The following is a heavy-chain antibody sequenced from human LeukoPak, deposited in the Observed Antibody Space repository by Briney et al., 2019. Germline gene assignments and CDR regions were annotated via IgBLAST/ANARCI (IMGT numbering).Heavy chain of an antibody. V-gene: IGHV3-11*01. D-gene: IGHD1-26*01. J-gene: IGHJ5*02. Sequence: AGGSLRLSCAASGFTFSDYYMSWIRQAPGKGLEWVSYISSSGSTIYYADSVKGRFTISRDNAKNSLCLQMNSLRAEDTAVYYCARKVYSGSYLNWFDPWGQGTLVTVSS. CDR3: ARKVYSGSYLNWFDP. CDR1: GFTFSDYY. CDR2: ISSSGSTI.